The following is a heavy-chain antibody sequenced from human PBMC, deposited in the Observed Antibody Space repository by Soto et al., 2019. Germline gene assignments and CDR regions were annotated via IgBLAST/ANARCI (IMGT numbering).Heavy chain of an antibody. CDR1: GYTFTSYG. J-gene: IGHJ1*01. V-gene: IGHV1-18*01. Sequence: QVQLVQSGAEVKKPGASAKVSCKASGYTFTSYGISWVRQAPGQGLEWMGWISAYNGNTNYAQKLQGRVTMTTDTSTSTAYMELRSLRSDDTAVYYCARVTKIFGVVIIGAQHWGQGTLVTVSS. CDR3: ARVTKIFGVVIIGAQH. D-gene: IGHD3-3*01. CDR2: ISAYNGNT.